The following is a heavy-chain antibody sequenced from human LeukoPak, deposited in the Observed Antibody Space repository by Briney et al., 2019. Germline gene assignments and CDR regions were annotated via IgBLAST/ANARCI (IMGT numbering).Heavy chain of an antibody. Sequence: SETLSLTCTVSGGSINSYHWSWIRQPAGKGLEWIGRISTSGSTNYNPSLRSRVAMSVDKSKNQFSLKLSSVTAADTAVYYCARGRSGYSYGYYFDYWGQGTLVTVSS. CDR1: GGSINSYH. CDR3: ARGRSGYSYGYYFDY. D-gene: IGHD5-18*01. J-gene: IGHJ4*02. V-gene: IGHV4-4*07. CDR2: ISTSGST.